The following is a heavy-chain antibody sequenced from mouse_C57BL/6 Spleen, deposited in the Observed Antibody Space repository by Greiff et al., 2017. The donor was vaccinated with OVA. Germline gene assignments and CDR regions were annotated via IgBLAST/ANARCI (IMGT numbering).Heavy chain of an antibody. Sequence: EVQLQQSGPELVKPGASVKISCKASGYTFTDYYMNWVKQSHGKSLEWIGDINPNNGGTSYNQKFKGKATLTVDKSSSTAYMELRSLTSEDSAVYYCARSEGEGSFDYWGQGTTLTVSS. CDR2: INPNNGGT. CDR1: GYTFTDYY. V-gene: IGHV1-26*01. J-gene: IGHJ2*01. CDR3: ARSEGEGSFDY.